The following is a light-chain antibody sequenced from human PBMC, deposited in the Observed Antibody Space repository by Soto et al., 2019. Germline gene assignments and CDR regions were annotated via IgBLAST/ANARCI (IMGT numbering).Light chain of an antibody. V-gene: IGKV3-15*01. J-gene: IGKJ1*01. CDR1: QSVGRN. CDR3: QQYKDWPPWT. Sequence: EIVMTQSRATLSVSPGEAAILSCRASQSVGRNLAWYQQRPGQAPRLLIFGASTRASGVPDRFSGGGSGTEFSLTISSLQSEDFAVYFCQQYKDWPPWTFGRGTKVDIK. CDR2: GAS.